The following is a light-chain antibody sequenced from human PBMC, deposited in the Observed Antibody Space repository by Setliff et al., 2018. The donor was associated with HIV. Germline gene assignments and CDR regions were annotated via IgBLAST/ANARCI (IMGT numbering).Light chain of an antibody. V-gene: IGLV2-8*01. CDR2: EVS. J-gene: IGLJ1*01. CDR3: SSYAGRNNYV. CDR1: SNDIGFYDY. Sequence: QSVLTQPPSASESVGQSVTISCTGTSNDIGFYDYVSWYQQHPGKAPKLMIYEVSKRPSGVPDRFSGSKSVNTASLTVSGLQAEDEADYYCSSYAGRNNYVFGTGTKVTVL.